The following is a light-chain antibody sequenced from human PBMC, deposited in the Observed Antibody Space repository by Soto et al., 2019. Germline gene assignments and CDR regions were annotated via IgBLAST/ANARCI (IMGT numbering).Light chain of an antibody. CDR3: QQYGSSPYT. CDR2: GAS. V-gene: IGKV3-20*01. CDR1: QSISSSY. Sequence: VLTQSPGTLSLSPGERATISCRASQSISSSYLAWYQHKPGQAPRLLIYGASSRATGVPDRFSGSESGTDFTLTISRLEPADFAVYYCQQYGSSPYTFGQGTKLEIK. J-gene: IGKJ2*01.